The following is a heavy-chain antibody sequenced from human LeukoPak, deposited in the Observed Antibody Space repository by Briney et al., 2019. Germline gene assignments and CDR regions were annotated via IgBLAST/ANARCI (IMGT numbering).Heavy chain of an antibody. Sequence: SETLSLTCTVSGGSISTNTYYWGWIRQPPGKALEWIGSIYYSGSTYYNPSLKSRVTITVDTSKNQFSLKLSSVTATDTAVYYCASTGGYSYGKGGFDYWGQGTLVTVSS. D-gene: IGHD5-18*01. CDR1: GGSISTNTYY. CDR3: ASTGGYSYGKGGFDY. V-gene: IGHV4-39*01. J-gene: IGHJ4*02. CDR2: IYYSGST.